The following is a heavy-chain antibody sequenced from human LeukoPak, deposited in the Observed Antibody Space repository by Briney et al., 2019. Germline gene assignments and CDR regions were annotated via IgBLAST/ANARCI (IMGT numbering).Heavy chain of an antibody. V-gene: IGHV3-48*01. CDR1: GFTFNSYS. CDR2: ITSSSTI. Sequence: GGSLRLSCAASGFTFNSYSMNWVRQAPGKGLEWVSYITSSSTIYYADSVTGRFTISRDNAKNSLYLQMNSLRAEDTAVYYCARGSGSYQIFDYWGQGTLVTVSS. CDR3: ARGSGSYQIFDY. D-gene: IGHD1-26*01. J-gene: IGHJ4*02.